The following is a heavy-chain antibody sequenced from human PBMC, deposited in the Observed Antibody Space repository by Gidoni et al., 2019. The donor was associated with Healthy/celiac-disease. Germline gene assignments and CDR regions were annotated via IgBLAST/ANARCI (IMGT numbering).Heavy chain of an antibody. CDR2: IYYSGST. V-gene: IGHV4-39*01. CDR3: ARRYYDFWSGYYTEWYFDL. J-gene: IGHJ2*01. Sequence: RSIYYSGSTYYNPSLKSRVTISVDTSKNQFSLKLSSVTAADTAGYYCARRYYDFWSGYYTEWYFDLWGRGTLVTVSS. D-gene: IGHD3-3*01.